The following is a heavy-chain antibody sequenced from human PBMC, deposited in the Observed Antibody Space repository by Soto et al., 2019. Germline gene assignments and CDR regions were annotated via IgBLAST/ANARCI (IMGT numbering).Heavy chain of an antibody. Sequence: ETLICTSAISGYSTNKRAYRGWIRQHQGKGLDWIGSIFKSVNTHNNPSLKSRVTISVDTSKNQFSLNLTSVTAADTALYYCARQRAYDSSGYYHGFFDYWSQG. CDR2: IFKSVNT. V-gene: IGHV4-38-2*01. D-gene: IGHD3-22*01. CDR1: GYSTNKRAY. J-gene: IGHJ4*02. CDR3: ARQRAYDSSGYYHGFFDY.